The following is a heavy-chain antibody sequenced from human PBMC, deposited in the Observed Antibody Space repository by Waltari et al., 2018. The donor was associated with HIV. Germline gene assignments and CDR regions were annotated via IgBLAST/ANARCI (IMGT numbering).Heavy chain of an antibody. CDR2: IYSGGST. V-gene: IGHV3-53*02. D-gene: IGHD6-13*01. J-gene: IGHJ4*02. CDR3: ARDWSSSYDY. CDR1: GFTVSNNY. Sequence: EVQLVETGGGLIQPGGSLSLSWAVSGFTVSNNYMSWVRQAPGKGLEWVSVIYSGGSTYYADSVKGRFTISRDNSKNTLYLQMNSLRAEDTAVYYCARDWSSSYDYWGQGTLVTVSS.